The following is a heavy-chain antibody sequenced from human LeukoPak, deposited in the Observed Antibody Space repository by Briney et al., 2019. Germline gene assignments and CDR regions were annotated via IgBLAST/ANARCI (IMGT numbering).Heavy chain of an antibody. D-gene: IGHD3-22*01. CDR3: ARDGNMYYYDSSGFFDY. Sequence: GGSLRLSCAASGFTFSSYAMSWVRQAPGKGLEWVSAIGGSGGSTYYADSVKGRFTISRDNSKNTLYLQMNSLRAEDTAVYYCARDGNMYYYDSSGFFDYWGQGTLVTVSS. V-gene: IGHV3-23*01. J-gene: IGHJ4*02. CDR2: IGGSGGST. CDR1: GFTFSSYA.